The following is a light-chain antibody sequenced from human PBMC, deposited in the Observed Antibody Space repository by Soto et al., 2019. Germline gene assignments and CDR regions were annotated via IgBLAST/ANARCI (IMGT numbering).Light chain of an antibody. J-gene: IGLJ1*01. CDR3: ISYTDRQSYL. Sequence: QSVLTQPASVSGSPGQSITISCSGTSSDIGSYDHVAWHQQFPGKSPKLIIYAVSDRPSGVSDRFSGSKSGISASLTISGLQTEDEADYYCISYTDRQSYLFGTGTKAPS. CDR2: AVS. V-gene: IGLV2-14*03. CDR1: SSDIGSYDH.